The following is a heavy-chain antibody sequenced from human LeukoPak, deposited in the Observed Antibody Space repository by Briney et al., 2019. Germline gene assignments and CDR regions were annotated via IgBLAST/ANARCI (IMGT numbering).Heavy chain of an antibody. CDR3: VLGTSGYYYTGFDF. V-gene: IGHV3-23*01. J-gene: IGHJ4*02. Sequence: GGSPRLSCTASGFTFSSYAMNWVRQAPGKGLEWVSGVSGSGGSTYYLDSVKGRFTISRDNSKNTLYLQMNSLRAEDTAIYYCVLGTSGYYYTGFDFWGQGTRVTVSS. CDR2: VSGSGGST. D-gene: IGHD3-22*01. CDR1: GFTFSSYA.